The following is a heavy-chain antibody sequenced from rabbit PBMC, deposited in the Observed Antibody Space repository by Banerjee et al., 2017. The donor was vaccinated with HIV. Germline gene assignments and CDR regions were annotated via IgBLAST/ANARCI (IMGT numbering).Heavy chain of an antibody. CDR2: IKTSSGNT. V-gene: IGHV1S45*01. D-gene: IGHD4-1*01. Sequence: QEQLEESGGDLVKPEGSLTLTCTASGFTLSSYWMWWVRQAPGKGLEWIGCIKTSSGNTVYASWAKGRFTLSKTSSTTVTLQMTSLTAADTATYFCARDLAGVTGWNFGLWGQGTLVTVS. J-gene: IGHJ4*01. CDR1: GFTLSSYW. CDR3: ARDLAGVTGWNFGL.